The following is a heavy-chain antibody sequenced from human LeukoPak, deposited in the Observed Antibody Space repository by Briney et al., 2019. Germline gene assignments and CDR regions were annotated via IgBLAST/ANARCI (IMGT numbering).Heavy chain of an antibody. D-gene: IGHD6-13*01. CDR3: AHRLGPIVAGGSGAFDI. CDR2: IYWDDDK. J-gene: IGHJ3*02. Sequence: SGPTLAKPTQTLTLTCTFSGFSLTSSGVAVGWIRQPQGKALEWLALIYWDDDKRYSPSLKSRLAITKDTSKTQVVLTMSNMDPVDTATYYCAHRLGPIVAGGSGAFDIWGQGTLVTVSS. CDR1: GFSLTSSGVA. V-gene: IGHV2-5*02.